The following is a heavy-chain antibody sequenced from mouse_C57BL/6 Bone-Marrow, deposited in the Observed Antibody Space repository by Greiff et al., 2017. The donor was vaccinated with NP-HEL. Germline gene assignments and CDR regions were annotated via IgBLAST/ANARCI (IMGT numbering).Heavy chain of an antibody. CDR3: ARYYNSDFDY. CDR1: GFTFTDYY. V-gene: IGHV7-3*01. CDR2: IRNKANGYTT. J-gene: IGHJ2*01. D-gene: IGHD1-3*01. Sequence: EVQLVESGGGLVQPGGSLSLSCAASGFTFTDYYMSWVRQPPGKALEWLGFIRNKANGYTTEYSASVKGRFTISRDNSQSILYLQMNALRAEDSATYYCARYYNSDFDYWGQGTTLTVSS.